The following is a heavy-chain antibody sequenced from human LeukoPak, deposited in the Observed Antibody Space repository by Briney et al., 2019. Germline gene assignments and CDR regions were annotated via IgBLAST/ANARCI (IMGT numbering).Heavy chain of an antibody. CDR2: IYYSGST. J-gene: IGHJ5*02. CDR1: GGSISSSSYY. Sequence: SETLSLTCTVSGGSISSSSYYWGWIRQPPGKGLEWIGSIYYSGSTYYNPSLKSRVTISVDTSKNQFSLKLSSVTAADTAVYYCAREGDIAVAKGGWFDPWGQGTLVTVSS. V-gene: IGHV4-39*07. D-gene: IGHD6-19*01. CDR3: AREGDIAVAKGGWFDP.